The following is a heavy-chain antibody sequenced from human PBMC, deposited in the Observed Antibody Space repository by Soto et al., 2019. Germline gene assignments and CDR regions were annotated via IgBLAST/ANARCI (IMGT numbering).Heavy chain of an antibody. Sequence: EVQLMEAGGGLVQPGGSLRLSFAASGFTFSSFSMHWVRQAPGKGLEWVSYISSSSSTIYYADSVRGRFTISRDNAKNSLYLQMNSLRDEDTAVFYCARDAPRCSGGTCLDYWGQGTLVTVSS. CDR3: ARDAPRCSGGTCLDY. D-gene: IGHD2-15*01. CDR1: GFTFSSFS. V-gene: IGHV3-48*02. CDR2: ISSSSSTI. J-gene: IGHJ4*02.